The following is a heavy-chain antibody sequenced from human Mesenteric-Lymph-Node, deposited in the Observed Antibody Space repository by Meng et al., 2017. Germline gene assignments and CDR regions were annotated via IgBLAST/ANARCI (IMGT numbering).Heavy chain of an antibody. V-gene: IGHV1-69*06. CDR3: ARDAPEQTLGWELRDYYYYGMDV. CDR2: IIPIFGTA. D-gene: IGHD1-26*01. J-gene: IGHJ6*02. CDR1: GGTFSSYA. Sequence: SVKVSCKASGGTFSSYAISWVRQAPGQGLEWMGGIIPIFGTANYAQKFQGRVTITADKSTSTAYMELSSLRSEDTAVYYCARDAPEQTLGWELRDYYYYGMDVWGQGTTVTVSS.